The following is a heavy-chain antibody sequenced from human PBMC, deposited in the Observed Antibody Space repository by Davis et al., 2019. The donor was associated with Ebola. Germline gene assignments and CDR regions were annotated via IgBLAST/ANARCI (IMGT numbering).Heavy chain of an antibody. V-gene: IGHV3-53*04. CDR3: ARGLYPDTAMGLDY. Sequence: GESLKISCAASGFTVSSHYMRWVRQAPGKGLEWVSVIDSGGSTYYADSVKGRFTISRHNCKNTLYLQMNSLGAEDTAVYYCARGLYPDTAMGLDYWGQGTLVTVSS. CDR1: GFTVSSHY. D-gene: IGHD5-18*01. CDR2: IDSGGST. J-gene: IGHJ4*02.